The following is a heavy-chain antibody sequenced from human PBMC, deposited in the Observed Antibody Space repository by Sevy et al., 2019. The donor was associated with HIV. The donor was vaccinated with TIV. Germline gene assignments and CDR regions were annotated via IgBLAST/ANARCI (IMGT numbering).Heavy chain of an antibody. Sequence: SETLSLTCAVYGGSFSAYYWSWIRQPPGKGLEWIGEINHSGSTNYNPSLKSRVTISLDTSKNQFSLKLSSVTAADTAVYYCARHWGGPSCSHAFDIWGQGTMVTVSS. CDR1: GGSFSAYY. D-gene: IGHD2-2*01. CDR2: INHSGST. V-gene: IGHV4-34*01. CDR3: ARHWGGPSCSHAFDI. J-gene: IGHJ3*02.